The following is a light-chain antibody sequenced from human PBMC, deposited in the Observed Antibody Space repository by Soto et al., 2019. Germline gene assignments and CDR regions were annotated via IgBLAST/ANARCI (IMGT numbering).Light chain of an antibody. CDR3: QQYGSSQS. V-gene: IGKV3-20*01. CDR1: QSVSSSY. Sequence: EIVLTQSPGTLSLSPGERATLSCRASQSVSSSYLAWYQQNPGQAPRLLIYGASSRATGIPDRFSVSGSKTDFTLTISRMEPEDFAVYYCQQYGSSQSFGQGTKVEIK. J-gene: IGKJ1*01. CDR2: GAS.